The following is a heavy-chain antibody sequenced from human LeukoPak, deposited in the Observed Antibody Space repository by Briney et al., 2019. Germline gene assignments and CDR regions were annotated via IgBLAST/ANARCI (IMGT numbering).Heavy chain of an antibody. CDR1: GFTVSSNY. D-gene: IGHD4-17*01. CDR2: IYSGGST. J-gene: IGHJ4*02. V-gene: IGHV3-66*01. CDR3: ARVRTDDYGDLGYFDY. Sequence: GGSLRLSCAASGFTVSSNYMSWVRQAPGKGLEWVSVIYSGGSTYYADSVKGRFTISRDNSKNTLYLQMNSLRAEDTAVYYCARVRTDDYGDLGYFDYWGQGTLVTVSS.